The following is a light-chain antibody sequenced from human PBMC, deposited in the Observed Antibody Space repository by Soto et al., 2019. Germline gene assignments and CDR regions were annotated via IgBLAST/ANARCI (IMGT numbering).Light chain of an antibody. V-gene: IGKV3-20*01. J-gene: IGKJ2*01. CDR3: QQYGSSPYT. CDR1: QSVSSSY. Sequence: EIVLTQSPGTLSLSPGERATLSCRASQSVSSSYLAWYQQKPGQAPRLLIYGASSRATGIPDRFSGSGSGTDFTLTISRLEAEDVAVYYCQQYGSSPYTFGQGTQLEIK. CDR2: GAS.